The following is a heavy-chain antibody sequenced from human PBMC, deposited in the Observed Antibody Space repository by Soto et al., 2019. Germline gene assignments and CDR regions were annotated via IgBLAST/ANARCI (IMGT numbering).Heavy chain of an antibody. J-gene: IGHJ3*02. D-gene: IGHD7-27*01. Sequence: VSVKVSCKASGYTFTGYYMHWVRQAPGQGLEWMGWINPNSGGTNYAQKFQGWVTMTRDTSISTAYMELSRLRSDDTAVYYCARALGTDLVGVDAFDIWGQGTMVTVSS. V-gene: IGHV1-2*04. CDR2: INPNSGGT. CDR1: GYTFTGYY. CDR3: ARALGTDLVGVDAFDI.